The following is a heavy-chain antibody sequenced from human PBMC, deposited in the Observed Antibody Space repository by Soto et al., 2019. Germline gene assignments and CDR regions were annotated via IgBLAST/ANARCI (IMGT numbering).Heavy chain of an antibody. CDR2: ISAHSGDT. V-gene: IGHV1-18*04. Sequence: QVQLVQSGAEVKKPGASVKLSCKTSGYTFTSYHINWVRQAPGQGLEWLGWISAHSGDTKYIEKVQGRITMTTDTSTRTGYMELWGLTPDDTAVYFCARDYGATSPDYFDYWGQGTLVTVSS. D-gene: IGHD4-17*01. CDR3: ARDYGATSPDYFDY. CDR1: GYTFTSYH. J-gene: IGHJ4*02.